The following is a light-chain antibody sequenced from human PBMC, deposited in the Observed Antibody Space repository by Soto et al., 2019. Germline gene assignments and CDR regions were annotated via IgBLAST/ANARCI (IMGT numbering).Light chain of an antibody. CDR2: EVS. V-gene: IGLV2-8*01. CDR1: CSHVGGYNY. CDR3: SSYAGSTIYV. Sequence: QSPVSHHPSSFRAPVPSITNSHPRPCSHVGGYNYVSWYQQHPGKAPKLMIYEVSERPSGVSDRFSGSKSGDTASLTVSGLRAEDEADYYCSSYAGSTIYVFGTGTKVTVL. J-gene: IGLJ1*01.